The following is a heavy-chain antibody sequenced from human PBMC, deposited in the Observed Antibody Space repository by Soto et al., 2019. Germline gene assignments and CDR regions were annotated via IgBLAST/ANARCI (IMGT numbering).Heavy chain of an antibody. CDR3: ARGGFYDSSGARNYYYYGMNV. CDR1: GYTFTSYG. J-gene: IGHJ6*02. D-gene: IGHD3-22*01. Sequence: QVQLVQSGAEVKKPGASVKVSCKASGYTFTSYGINWVRQAPGQGLEWLGWISAYDGYTNYAQILQGRVSMTTDPSTKTAYMELRSLRSDDTAMYYCARGGFYDSSGARNYYYYGMNVWGQGTTVTVSS. V-gene: IGHV1-18*01. CDR2: ISAYDGYT.